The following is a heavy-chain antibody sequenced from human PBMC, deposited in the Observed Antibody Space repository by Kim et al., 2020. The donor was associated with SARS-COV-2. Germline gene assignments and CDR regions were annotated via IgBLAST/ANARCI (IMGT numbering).Heavy chain of an antibody. V-gene: IGHV1-46*01. Sequence: ASVKVSCKASGYTFTSYYMHWVRQAPGQGLEWMGIINPSGGSTSYAQKFQGRVTMTRDTSTSTVYMELSSLRSEDTAVYYCARAMYIVATMGYFDYWGQGSLVTVSS. CDR2: INPSGGST. J-gene: IGHJ4*02. D-gene: IGHD5-12*01. CDR3: ARAMYIVATMGYFDY. CDR1: GYTFTSYY.